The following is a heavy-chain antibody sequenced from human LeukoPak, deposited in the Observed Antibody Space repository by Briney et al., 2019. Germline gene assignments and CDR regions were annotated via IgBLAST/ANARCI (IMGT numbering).Heavy chain of an antibody. V-gene: IGHV3-21*01. CDR3: ARDPGHYDFWSGHEPELFG. Sequence: GGSLRLSCAASGFTFSSYSMNWVRQAPGKGLEWVSSISSSSSYIYYADSVKGRFTISRDNAKNSLYLQMNSLRAEDTAVYYCARDPGHYDFWSGHEPELFGWGQGTLVTVSS. CDR2: ISSSSSYI. J-gene: IGHJ4*02. CDR1: GFTFSSYS. D-gene: IGHD3-3*01.